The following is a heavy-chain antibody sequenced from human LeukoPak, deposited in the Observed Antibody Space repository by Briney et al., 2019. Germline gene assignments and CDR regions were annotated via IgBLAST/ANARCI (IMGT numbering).Heavy chain of an antibody. CDR3: ASEAFCAGGRCYLQRVSS. Sequence: GASVNVSCKASVYTFTSYYIHWVRQAPGQGLEWMGWIDANSGVTKYAQKFQGRITISRGTSIGTAYLELSSLISDDTAVYYCASEAFCAGGRCYLQRVSSWGPGTLVTVSS. V-gene: IGHV1-2*02. J-gene: IGHJ5*02. D-gene: IGHD2-15*01. CDR1: VYTFTSYY. CDR2: IDANSGVT.